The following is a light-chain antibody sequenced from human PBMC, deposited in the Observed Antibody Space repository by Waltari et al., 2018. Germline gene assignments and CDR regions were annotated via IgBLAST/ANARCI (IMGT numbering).Light chain of an antibody. CDR1: QTLLTN. CDR2: GAS. CDR3: QQYNNWPYT. Sequence: EIVMTQSPAILSMSPGERATLSCWANQTLLTNLAWYQNKPHQAPRLLFYGASNRATGVPDRFSGSASGADFTLTISSLQSEDFALYYCQQYNNWPYTFGQGTKLEIK. J-gene: IGKJ2*01. V-gene: IGKV3-15*01.